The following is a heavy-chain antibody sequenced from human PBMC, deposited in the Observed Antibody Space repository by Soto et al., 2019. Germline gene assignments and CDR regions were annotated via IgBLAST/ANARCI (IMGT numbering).Heavy chain of an antibody. D-gene: IGHD6-19*01. CDR1: GGTFSSYA. CDR3: ARNPVAGTYYYYGMDV. CDR2: IIPIFGTA. Sequence: VKVSCKASGGTFSSYAISWVRQAPGQGLEWMGGIIPIFGTANYAQKFQGRVTITADESTSTAYMELSSLRSEDTAVYYCARNPVAGTYYYYGMDVWGQGTTVTVSS. J-gene: IGHJ6*02. V-gene: IGHV1-69*01.